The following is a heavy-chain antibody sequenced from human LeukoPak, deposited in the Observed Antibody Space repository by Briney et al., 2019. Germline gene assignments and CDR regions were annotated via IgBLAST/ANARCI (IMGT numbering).Heavy chain of an antibody. D-gene: IGHD1-14*01. Sequence: GGSLRLSCAASGFTFSSYWMSWVRQAPGKGLEWVANIKQDGSEKYYVDSVKGRFTISRDNAKNSLYLQMNNLRVEDTAVYFCARGTTSDDYFDYWGQGILVTVSS. CDR3: ARGTTSDDYFDY. J-gene: IGHJ4*02. CDR2: IKQDGSEK. V-gene: IGHV3-7*01. CDR1: GFTFSSYW.